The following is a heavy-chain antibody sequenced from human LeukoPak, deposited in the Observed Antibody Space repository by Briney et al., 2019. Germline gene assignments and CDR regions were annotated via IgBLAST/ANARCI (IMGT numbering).Heavy chain of an antibody. D-gene: IGHD4-17*01. Sequence: SETLSLTCTVSGGSISSHYWRWIRQPAGKGLEWIGRIYTSGSTNYNPSLKSRVTMSVDTSKNQFSLKLSSVTAADTAVYYCARDMTRDYGDSAFDIWGQGTMVTVSS. V-gene: IGHV4-4*07. CDR3: ARDMTRDYGDSAFDI. CDR2: IYTSGST. J-gene: IGHJ3*02. CDR1: GGSISSHY.